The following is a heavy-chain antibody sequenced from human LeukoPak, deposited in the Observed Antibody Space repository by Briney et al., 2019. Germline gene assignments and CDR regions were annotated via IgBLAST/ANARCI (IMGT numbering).Heavy chain of an antibody. V-gene: IGHV4-39*07. D-gene: IGHD2-2*02. CDR2: IYFRGSI. CDR3: AREDRYCSSTSCYTWDY. Sequence: SETLTLTCTVSGVSISSSNYFWAWIRQSPGKGLEWIGSIYFRGSISSSPSLKSRVTISIDASKNQFSLKLTSVTAADTAVYYCAREDRYCSSTSCYTWDYWGQGTLVAV. J-gene: IGHJ4*02. CDR1: GVSISSSNYF.